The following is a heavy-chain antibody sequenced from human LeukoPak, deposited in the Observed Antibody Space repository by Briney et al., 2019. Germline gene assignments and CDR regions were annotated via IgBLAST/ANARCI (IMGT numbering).Heavy chain of an antibody. CDR3: ARESYGGNFPYYQFGMDV. V-gene: IGHV3-23*01. J-gene: IGHJ6*02. CDR2: ISGSGDST. Sequence: GGSLRLSCAAPGFTFSSYAMSWVRQAPGKGLEWVSAISGSGDSTYYGDSVKGRFTISRDNSKNTLYLQMNSLRAEDTAVYYCARESYGGNFPYYQFGMDVWGQGTTVTVSS. CDR1: GFTFSSYA. D-gene: IGHD4-23*01.